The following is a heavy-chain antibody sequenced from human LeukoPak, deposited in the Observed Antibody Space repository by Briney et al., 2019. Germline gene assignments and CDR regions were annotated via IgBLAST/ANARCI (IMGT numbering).Heavy chain of an antibody. CDR2: ISSSSSYI. Sequence: GGSLRLSCAASGFTFSSYSMNWVRQAPGKGLEWVSYISSSSSYIYYGDSVKGRFTISRDNAKNSLYLQMNSLTAEDTAVYYCITVYRCYDSRGGSDTSGPGTLVTASS. CDR1: GFTFSSYS. V-gene: IGHV3-21*05. D-gene: IGHD5-12*01. CDR3: ITVYRCYDSRGGSDT. J-gene: IGHJ5*01.